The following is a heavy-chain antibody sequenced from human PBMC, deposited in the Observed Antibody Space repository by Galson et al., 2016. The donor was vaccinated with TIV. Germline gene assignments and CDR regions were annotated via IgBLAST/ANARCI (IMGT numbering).Heavy chain of an antibody. V-gene: IGHV3-30*03. J-gene: IGHJ4*02. CDR1: GFSFRRYW. Sequence: SLRLSCAASGFSFRRYWMHWVRQAPGKGLEWVAVISHDGEKKFYADSVKGRVTISRDDSKNTVYLQMNNLRAEDTAVYYCARWNDHGDRSYDYWGQGTLVTVSS. CDR3: ARWNDHGDRSYDY. D-gene: IGHD4-17*01. CDR2: ISHDGEKK.